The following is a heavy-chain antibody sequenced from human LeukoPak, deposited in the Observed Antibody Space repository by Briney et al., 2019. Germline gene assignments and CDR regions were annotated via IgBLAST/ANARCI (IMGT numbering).Heavy chain of an antibody. J-gene: IGHJ4*02. CDR3: ARGPASVPTAAALDY. V-gene: IGHV1-18*04. D-gene: IGHD6-13*01. Sequence: EASVKVSCKASGYTFTSYGISWVRQAPGQGLEWMGWISAYNGNTNYAQKLQGRVTMTTDTSTSTAYMELRSLRSDDTAVYYCARGPASVPTAAALDYWGQGTLVTVSS. CDR1: GYTFTSYG. CDR2: ISAYNGNT.